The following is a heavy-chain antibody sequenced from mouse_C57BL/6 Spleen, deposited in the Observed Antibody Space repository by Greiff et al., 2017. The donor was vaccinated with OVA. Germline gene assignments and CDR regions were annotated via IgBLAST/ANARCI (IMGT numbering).Heavy chain of an antibody. J-gene: IGHJ2*01. D-gene: IGHD1-1*01. CDR2: INPNNGGT. CDR1: GYTFTDYN. CDR3: ARVELRGFDY. Sequence: VQLKESGPELVKPGASVKMSCKASGYTFTDYNMHWVKQSHGKSLEWIGYINPNNGGTSYNQKFKGKATLTVNKSSSTAYMELRSLTSEDSAVYYCARVELRGFDYWGQGTTLTVSA. V-gene: IGHV1-22*01.